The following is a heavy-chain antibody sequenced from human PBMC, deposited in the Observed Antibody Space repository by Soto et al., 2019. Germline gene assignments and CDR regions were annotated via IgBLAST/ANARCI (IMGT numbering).Heavy chain of an antibody. V-gene: IGHV1-69*12. Sequence: QVQLVQSGAEVKKPGSSVKVSCKASGGTFSSYAISWVRQAPGQGLEWMGGIIPIFGTADYAQKFQGRATITADESTGTSTAYMELSSPRSEDTAVYYCASHGGNAPYYYYGMDVWGQGTTVTVSS. CDR1: GGTFSSYA. CDR3: ASHGGNAPYYYYGMDV. D-gene: IGHD2-2*01. CDR2: IIPIFGTA. J-gene: IGHJ6*02.